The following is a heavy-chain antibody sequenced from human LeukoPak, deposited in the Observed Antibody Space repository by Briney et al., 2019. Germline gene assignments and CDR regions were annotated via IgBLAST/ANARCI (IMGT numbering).Heavy chain of an antibody. CDR3: ARGRGGDYYDCSGPVDY. CDR2: IIPILGIA. V-gene: IGHV1-69*04. D-gene: IGHD3-22*01. J-gene: IGHJ4*02. Sequence: SVKVSCKASGGTFSSYAISWVRQAPGQGLEWMGRIIPILGIANYAQKFQGRVTITADKSTSTAYMGLSSLRSEDTAVYECARGRGGDYYDCSGPVDYWGQGTLVTVSS. CDR1: GGTFSSYA.